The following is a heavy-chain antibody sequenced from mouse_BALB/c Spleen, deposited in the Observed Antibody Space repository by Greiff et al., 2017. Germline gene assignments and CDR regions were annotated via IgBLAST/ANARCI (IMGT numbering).Heavy chain of an antibody. CDR3: ARGVYRYFDY. V-gene: IGHV5-9*03. CDR1: GFTFSSYT. D-gene: IGHD2-14*01. J-gene: IGHJ2*01. Sequence: EVKLMESGGGLVKPGGSLKLSCAASGFTFSSYTMSWVRQTPEKRLEWVATISSGGGNTYYPDSVKGRFTISRDNAKNNLYLQMSSLRSEDTALYYCARGVYRYFDYWGQGTTLTVSS. CDR2: ISSGGGNT.